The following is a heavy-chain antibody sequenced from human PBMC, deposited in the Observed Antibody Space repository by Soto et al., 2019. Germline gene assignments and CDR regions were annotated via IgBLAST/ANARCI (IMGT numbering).Heavy chain of an antibody. CDR1: GGAFSSYA. D-gene: IGHD1-7*01. V-gene: IGHV1-69*13. J-gene: IGHJ3*02. CDR3: ARERPRGTGTHPLDAFDI. Sequence: GASVKVSCTVSGGAFSSYAISWVRQAPGQGLEWMGGIIPIFGTANYAQKFQGRGTITADESTSTAYMELSGLRSEDTAVYYCARERPRGTGTHPLDAFDICGQGTMVTVS. CDR2: IIPIFGTA.